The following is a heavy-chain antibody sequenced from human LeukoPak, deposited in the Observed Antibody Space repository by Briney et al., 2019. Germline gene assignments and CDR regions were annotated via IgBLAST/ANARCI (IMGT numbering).Heavy chain of an antibody. J-gene: IGHJ4*02. CDR2: IYYSGST. Sequence: PSETLSLTCTVSGGSISSGDYYWSWIRQPPGTGLEWIGYIYYSGSTYYNPSLKSRVTISVDTSKNQFSLKLSSVTAADTAVYYCASLTKVSIVVVPAASDYWGQGTLVTVSS. CDR3: ASLTKVSIVVVPAASDY. CDR1: GGSISSGDYY. V-gene: IGHV4-30-4*01. D-gene: IGHD2-2*01.